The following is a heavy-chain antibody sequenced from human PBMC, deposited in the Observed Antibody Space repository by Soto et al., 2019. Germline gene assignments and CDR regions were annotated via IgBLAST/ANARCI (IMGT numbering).Heavy chain of an antibody. J-gene: IGHJ5*02. D-gene: IGHD1-20*01. CDR2: IYYSGST. CDR3: ARARGINCFDP. Sequence: PGKGLEWIGYIYYSGSTYYNPSLKSRVTISVDTSKNQFSLKLSSVTAADTAVYYCARARGINCFDPWGQGILVSVYS. V-gene: IGHV4-31*02.